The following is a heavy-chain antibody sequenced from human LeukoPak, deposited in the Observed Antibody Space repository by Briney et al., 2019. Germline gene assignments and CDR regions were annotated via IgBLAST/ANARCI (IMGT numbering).Heavy chain of an antibody. CDR1: GYTFIGYY. V-gene: IGHV1-2*02. D-gene: IGHD2-21*02. CDR2: INPNSGGT. CDR3: ARDRVTLTTFQYDWFDP. Sequence: ASVKVSCKASGYTFIGYYIHWVRQAPGQGLEWMGWINPNSGGTNYAQKFQGRVTMTRDTSISTAYMELSRLRSDDTGVYYCARDRVTLTTFQYDWFDPWGQGTLVIVSS. J-gene: IGHJ5*02.